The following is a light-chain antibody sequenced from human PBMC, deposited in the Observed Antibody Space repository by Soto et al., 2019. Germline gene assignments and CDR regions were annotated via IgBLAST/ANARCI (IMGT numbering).Light chain of an antibody. CDR3: SSYTSSSSSTLVV. Sequence: QSALTQPASVSGSPGQSITISCTGTSSDVGGYKYVSWYQQHPGKAPKLMIHEVSNRPSGVSNRFSGSKSGNTASLTISGLQADDEADYYCSSYTSSSSSTLVVFGTGPKVTVL. CDR2: EVS. J-gene: IGLJ1*01. V-gene: IGLV2-14*01. CDR1: SSDVGGYKY.